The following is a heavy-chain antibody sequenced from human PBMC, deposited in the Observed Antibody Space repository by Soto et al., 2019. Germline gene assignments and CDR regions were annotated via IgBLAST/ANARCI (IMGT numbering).Heavy chain of an antibody. CDR2: IYWDDTK. J-gene: IGHJ4*02. Sequence: QITLKESGPTLVKPTQTLTLTCTFSGFSLPTDRVGVGWIRQPPGKALEWLAVIYWDDTKTYRPSLKSRLTITKYTSKNRVALTMTDMDPVDTATYYCAHAYGGRSLYWCQGTLVTVSS. D-gene: IGHD1-26*01. CDR1: GFSLPTDRVG. CDR3: AHAYGGRSLY. V-gene: IGHV2-5*02.